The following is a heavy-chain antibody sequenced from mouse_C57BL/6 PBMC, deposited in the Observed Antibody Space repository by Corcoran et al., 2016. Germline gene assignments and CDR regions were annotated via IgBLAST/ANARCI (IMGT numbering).Heavy chain of an antibody. V-gene: IGHV1-26*01. CDR3: AREPYGSRGYFDV. J-gene: IGHJ1*03. CDR2: INPNNGGT. Sequence: EVQLQQSGPELVKPGASVNISCKASGYTFTDYYMNWVKQSHGKSLEWIGDINPNNGGTSYNQKFKGKATLTVDKSSSTAYMELRSLTSEDSAVYYCAREPYGSRGYFDVWGTVTTVTVSS. D-gene: IGHD1-1*01. CDR1: GYTFTDYY.